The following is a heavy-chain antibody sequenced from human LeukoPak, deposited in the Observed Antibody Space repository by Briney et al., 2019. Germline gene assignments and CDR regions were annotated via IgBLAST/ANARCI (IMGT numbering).Heavy chain of an antibody. J-gene: IGHJ3*02. V-gene: IGHV1-18*01. CDR2: ISAYNGNT. CDR3: ARDRYCSGGSCYSGGKSVPPDAFDI. Sequence: ASVKVSCKASGYTLTSYGISWVRQAPGQGLEWMGWISAYNGNTNYAQKLQGRVTMTTDTSTSTAYMELRSLRSDDTAVYYCARDRYCSGGSCYSGGKSVPPDAFDIWGQGTMVTVSS. CDR1: GYTLTSYG. D-gene: IGHD2-15*01.